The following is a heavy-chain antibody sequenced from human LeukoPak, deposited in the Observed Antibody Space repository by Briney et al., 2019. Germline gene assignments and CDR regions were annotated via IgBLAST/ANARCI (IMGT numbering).Heavy chain of an antibody. D-gene: IGHD3-10*01. CDR3: AREITMVRGVILGGWFDP. V-gene: IGHV4-4*02. J-gene: IGHJ5*02. CDR1: GGSISSSNW. CDR2: INHSGST. Sequence: SETLSLTCAVSGGSISSSNWWSWVRQPPGKGLEWIGEINHSGSTNYNPSLKSRVTISVDTSKNQFSLKLSSVTAADTAVYYCAREITMVRGVILGGWFDPWGQGTLVTVSS.